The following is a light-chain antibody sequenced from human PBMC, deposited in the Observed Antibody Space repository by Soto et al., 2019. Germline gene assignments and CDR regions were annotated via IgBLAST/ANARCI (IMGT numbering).Light chain of an antibody. J-gene: IGLJ1*01. CDR2: EVS. Sequence: QSALTQPASVSGAPGQSITISCSGSSSDIGGYNYVSWYQHHPGKVPKVMIYEVSNRPSGVSDRFTGSKSGNTASLTISGLQAEDEADYFCKSYAGSNTYVFGSGTKLTVL. V-gene: IGLV2-14*01. CDR1: SSDIGGYNY. CDR3: KSYAGSNTYV.